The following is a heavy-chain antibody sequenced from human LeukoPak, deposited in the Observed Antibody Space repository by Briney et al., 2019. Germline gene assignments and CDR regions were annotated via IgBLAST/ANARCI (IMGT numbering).Heavy chain of an antibody. Sequence: PGGSLRLSCAASGFTFSSYAMSWVRQAPGKGLEWVSAISGSGGSTYYADSVKGRFTISRDNSKNTLYLQMNSLRAEDTAVYYCAKDSNLMVRETSVYWGQGTLVTVSS. CDR2: ISGSGGST. CDR1: GFTFSSYA. CDR3: AKDSNLMVRETSVY. J-gene: IGHJ4*02. D-gene: IGHD3-10*01. V-gene: IGHV3-23*01.